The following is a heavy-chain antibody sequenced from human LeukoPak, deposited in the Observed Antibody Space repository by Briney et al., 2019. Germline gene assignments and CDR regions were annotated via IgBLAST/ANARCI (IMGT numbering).Heavy chain of an antibody. CDR1: GGTFSSYA. V-gene: IGHV1-69*05. Sequence: SVKVSCKASGGTFSSYAISWVRQAPGRGLEWMGRIIPIFGTANYAQKFQGRVTITTDESTSTAYMELSSLRSEDTAVYYCARAHDYGDYVDYWGQGTLVTVSS. J-gene: IGHJ4*02. D-gene: IGHD4-17*01. CDR2: IIPIFGTA. CDR3: ARAHDYGDYVDY.